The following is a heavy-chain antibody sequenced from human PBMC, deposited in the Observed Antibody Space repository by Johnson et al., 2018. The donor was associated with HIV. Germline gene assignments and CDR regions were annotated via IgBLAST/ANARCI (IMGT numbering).Heavy chain of an antibody. CDR3: ARVRELSIAAAGVAFDI. D-gene: IGHD6-13*01. V-gene: IGHV3-74*02. Sequence: EVQVVESGGGLVQPGGSLRLSCAASGFTFSSYWMHWVRQAPGKGLVWVSRINSDGSSTSYADSVKGRSTISRDNAKNTLYLQMNSLRAEDTAVYYCARVRELSIAAAGVAFDIWGQGTMVTVSS. CDR1: GFTFSSYW. CDR2: INSDGSST. J-gene: IGHJ3*02.